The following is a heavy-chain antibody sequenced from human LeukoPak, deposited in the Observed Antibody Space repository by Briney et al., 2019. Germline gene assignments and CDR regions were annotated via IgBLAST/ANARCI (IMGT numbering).Heavy chain of an antibody. J-gene: IGHJ4*02. Sequence: GGSLRLSCAASGFTFRTYGMNWVRQAPGKGLEWVSAVTDTGDGTYYADSVKGRFTISRDNSKNTVYLQMNSLRAEDTAVYYCAKAYGDYVVLDYWGQGTLVTVSS. V-gene: IGHV3-23*01. CDR2: VTDTGDGT. CDR1: GFTFRTYG. CDR3: AKAYGDYVVLDY. D-gene: IGHD4-17*01.